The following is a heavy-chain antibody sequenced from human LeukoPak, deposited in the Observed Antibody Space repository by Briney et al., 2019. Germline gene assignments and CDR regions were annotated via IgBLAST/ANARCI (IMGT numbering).Heavy chain of an antibody. V-gene: IGHV3-53*01. Sequence: PGGSLRLSCAASGFTVSSNYMSWVRQAPGKGLEWVSVIYSGGSTYYADSVKGRFTISRDNSKNTLYHQMNSLRAEDTAVYYCANEEGYGDYYFDYWGQGTLVTVSS. CDR1: GFTVSSNY. CDR2: IYSGGST. J-gene: IGHJ4*02. D-gene: IGHD4-17*01. CDR3: ANEEGYGDYYFDY.